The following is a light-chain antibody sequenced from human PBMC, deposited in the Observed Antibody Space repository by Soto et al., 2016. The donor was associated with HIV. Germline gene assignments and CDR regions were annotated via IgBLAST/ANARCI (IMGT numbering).Light chain of an antibody. CDR3: QQYDSNSPTWT. Sequence: DIQMTRSPSTLSASVGDRVTITCRASQSISNWLAWYQQKPGKAPKLLIYQASSLESGVPSRFSGSGSGTAFTLTISSLQPDDFATYYCQQYDSNSPTWTFGQGTKVEIK. CDR1: QSISNW. V-gene: IGKV1-5*03. J-gene: IGKJ1*01. CDR2: QAS.